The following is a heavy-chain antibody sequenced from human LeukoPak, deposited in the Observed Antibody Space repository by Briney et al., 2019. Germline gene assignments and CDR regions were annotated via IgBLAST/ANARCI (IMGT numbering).Heavy chain of an antibody. Sequence: SVKVSCKASGGTFNSYAISWVRQAPGQGLEWMGRIIPIFGTANYAQKFQGRVTIITDESTSTAYMELSSLRSEDTAVYYCAREISGSVSYYNSYYYMDVWGKGTTVTVSS. D-gene: IGHD3-10*01. V-gene: IGHV1-69*05. CDR3: AREISGSVSYYNSYYYMDV. CDR2: IIPIFGTA. CDR1: GGTFNSYA. J-gene: IGHJ6*03.